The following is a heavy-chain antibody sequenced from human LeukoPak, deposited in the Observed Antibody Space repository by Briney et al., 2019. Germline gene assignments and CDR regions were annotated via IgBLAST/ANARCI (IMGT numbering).Heavy chain of an antibody. CDR3: ARNRQVVPAAINYDWFDP. Sequence: SVKVSCKASGGTFSSYAISWVRQAPGQGLEWMGGIIPIFGTANYAQKFQGRVTITADESTSTAYMELSSLRSEDTAVYYCARNRQVVPAAINYDWFDPWGQGTLVTVSS. V-gene: IGHV1-69*01. CDR2: IIPIFGTA. D-gene: IGHD2-2*02. CDR1: GGTFSSYA. J-gene: IGHJ5*02.